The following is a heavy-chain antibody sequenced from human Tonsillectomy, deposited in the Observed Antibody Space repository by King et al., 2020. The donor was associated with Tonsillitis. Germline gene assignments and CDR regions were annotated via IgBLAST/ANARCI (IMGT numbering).Heavy chain of an antibody. D-gene: IGHD3-22*01. Sequence: QLVQSGAEVKKPGASVKVSCKASGYTFTGYYMHWLRQAPGQGLECMGWINPNSGGTNNAQKFQGWVTMTRDTSISTAYMELSRLRSDDTAVYYCARRHYYDSSGYYYDAFDIWGQGTMVTVSS. CDR3: ARRHYYDSSGYYYDAFDI. V-gene: IGHV1-2*04. CDR2: INPNSGGT. CDR1: GYTFTGYY. J-gene: IGHJ3*02.